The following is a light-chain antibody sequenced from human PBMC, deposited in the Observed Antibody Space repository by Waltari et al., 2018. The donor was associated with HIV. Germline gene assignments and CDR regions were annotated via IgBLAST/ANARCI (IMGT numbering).Light chain of an antibody. V-gene: IGLV2-11*01. CDR2: DVS. CDR1: SSDVGGYNF. Sequence: QSALTQPRSVSGSPGPPVTISCTGTSSDVGGYNFVSWYRQHPGKAPKLVIYDVSKWPSVVPDRFSGSKSGNTASLTISGLQGEDEADYCCCSYTGSYTGVFGGGTELTVL. CDR3: CSYTGSYTGV. J-gene: IGLJ3*02.